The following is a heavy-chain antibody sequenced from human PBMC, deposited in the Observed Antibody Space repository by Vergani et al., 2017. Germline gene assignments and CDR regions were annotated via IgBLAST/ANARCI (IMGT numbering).Heavy chain of an antibody. V-gene: IGHV1-69*08. CDR1: GGTFSSYT. D-gene: IGHD3-22*01. J-gene: IGHJ4*02. CDR3: ARDYHSSGSLDY. Sequence: QVQLVQSGAEVKKPGSSVKVSCKASGGTFSSYTISWVRQAPGQGLEWMGRIIPILGIANYAQKFQGRVTITADKSTSTAYMELSSLRSEDTAVYYCARDYHSSGSLDYWGQGTLVTVSS. CDR2: IIPILGIA.